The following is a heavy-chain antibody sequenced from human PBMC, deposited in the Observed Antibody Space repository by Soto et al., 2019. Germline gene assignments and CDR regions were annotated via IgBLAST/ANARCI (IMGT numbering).Heavy chain of an antibody. J-gene: IGHJ4*02. Sequence: SETLSLTCTVSGGSVSSGSYYWSWIRQPPGKGLEWIGYIYYSGSTNYNPSLKSRVTISVDTSKNQFSLKLSSVTAADTAVYYCARTYYYDSSGYPFDYWGQGTLVTVSS. CDR1: GGSVSSGSYY. CDR2: IYYSGST. V-gene: IGHV4-61*01. D-gene: IGHD3-22*01. CDR3: ARTYYYDSSGYPFDY.